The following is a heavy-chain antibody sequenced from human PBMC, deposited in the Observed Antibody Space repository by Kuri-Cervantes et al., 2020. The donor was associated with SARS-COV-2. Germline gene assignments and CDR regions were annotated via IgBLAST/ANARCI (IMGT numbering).Heavy chain of an antibody. V-gene: IGHV1-69*04. J-gene: IGHJ6*02. Sequence: SVKVSCKTSGGTFSSYAISWVRQAPGQGPEWMGRIIPILDIANSAQGFQDRVTITADKSTNTVYMELSSLRSGDTAVYYCARGCSSTSCYTDVYYYYGMDVWGQGTTVTVSS. D-gene: IGHD2-2*02. CDR3: ARGCSSTSCYTDVYYYYGMDV. CDR2: IIPILDIA. CDR1: GGTFSSYA.